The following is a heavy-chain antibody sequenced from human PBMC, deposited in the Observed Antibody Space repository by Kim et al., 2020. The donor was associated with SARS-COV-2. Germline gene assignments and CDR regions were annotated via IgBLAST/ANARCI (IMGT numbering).Heavy chain of an antibody. J-gene: IGHJ4*02. D-gene: IGHD3-16*02. CDR1: GYTFTSYD. CDR3: ARGVGGYVWGSYRYYFDY. V-gene: IGHV1-8*01. Sequence: ASVKVSCKASGYTFTSYDINWVRQATGQGLEWMGWMNPNSGNTGYAQKFQGRVTMTRNTSISTAYMELSSLRSEDTAVYYCARGVGGYVWGSYRYYFDYWGQGTLVTVSS. CDR2: MNPNSGNT.